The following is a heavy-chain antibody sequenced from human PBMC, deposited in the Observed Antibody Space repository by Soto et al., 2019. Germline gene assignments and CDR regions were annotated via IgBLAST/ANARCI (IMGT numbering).Heavy chain of an antibody. Sequence: TSETLSLTCTVSGSSVSNDYWSWIRQPPGKGLEWIGYIYDSGSTYYNPSLKSRVTLSVDTSKNQFSLKLRSVTAADTAVYYCARENWGNSNWFDPWGQGTLVTVSS. CDR1: GSSVSNDY. J-gene: IGHJ5*02. D-gene: IGHD3-16*01. V-gene: IGHV4-59*02. CDR3: ARENWGNSNWFDP. CDR2: IYDSGST.